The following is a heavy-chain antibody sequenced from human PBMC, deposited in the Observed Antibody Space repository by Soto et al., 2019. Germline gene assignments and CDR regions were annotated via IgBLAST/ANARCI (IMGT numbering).Heavy chain of an antibody. V-gene: IGHV1-69*06. J-gene: IGHJ4*02. CDR2: IIPIFVTP. Sequence: SVKVSCNAAGGTFNNYVSNWARQAPGQGREWRAGIIPIFVTPNYAQKFQRRVTITADKSTSTADMELHRVRSEHTAVYYCEGRCDGTNCLPHFEYRGQGNQVHVSS. CDR3: EGRCDGTNCLPHFEY. CDR1: GGTFNNYV. D-gene: IGHD2-2*01.